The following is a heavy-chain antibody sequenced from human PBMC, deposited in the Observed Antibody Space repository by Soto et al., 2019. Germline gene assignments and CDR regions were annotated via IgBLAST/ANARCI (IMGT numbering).Heavy chain of an antibody. D-gene: IGHD2-15*01. Sequence: ASVKVSCKASGYTFTSYGISWVRQAPGQGLEWMGWISAYNGNTNHAQKLQGRVTMTTDTSTSTAYMELRSLRSDDTAVYYCARAGPGYCSGGSCPSGAFDIWGQGTMVTVSS. CDR3: ARAGPGYCSGGSCPSGAFDI. CDR2: ISAYNGNT. CDR1: GYTFTSYG. J-gene: IGHJ3*02. V-gene: IGHV1-18*01.